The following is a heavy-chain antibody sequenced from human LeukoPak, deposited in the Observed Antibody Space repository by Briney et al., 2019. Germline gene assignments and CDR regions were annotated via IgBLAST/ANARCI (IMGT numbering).Heavy chain of an antibody. CDR3: AKVPAAYNWFDP. J-gene: IGHJ5*02. CDR1: GLTFSSYA. Sequence: PGGSLRLSCAASGLTFSSYAMSWVRQAPGKGLEWVSAISGSGGSTYYADSVKGRFTISRDNSKNTLYLQMNSLRAEDTAVYYCAKVPAAYNWFDPWGQGTLVTVSS. D-gene: IGHD2-2*01. CDR2: ISGSGGST. V-gene: IGHV3-23*01.